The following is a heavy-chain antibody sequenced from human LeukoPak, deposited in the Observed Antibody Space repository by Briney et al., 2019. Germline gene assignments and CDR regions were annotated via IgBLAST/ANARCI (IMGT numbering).Heavy chain of an antibody. CDR2: IYDNGNT. Sequence: PSETLSLTCTVSAGSMNLFYWSWIRQPPGKPLERLGYIYDNGNTDYRPSLKSRITMSLDTSKNQYPLKVSSMTAADTAVYYCARRLRMAVTGMIWDFWGPGTPVIVSS. V-gene: IGHV4-59*01. D-gene: IGHD6-19*01. CDR1: AGSMNLFY. CDR3: ARRLRMAVTGMIWDF. J-gene: IGHJ4*02.